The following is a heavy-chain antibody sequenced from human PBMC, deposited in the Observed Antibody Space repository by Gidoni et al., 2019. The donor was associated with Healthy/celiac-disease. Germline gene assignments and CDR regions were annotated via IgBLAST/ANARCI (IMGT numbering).Heavy chain of an antibody. D-gene: IGHD3-3*01. CDR3: ARDLEFHIDY. CDR1: GFTFSSYG. V-gene: IGHV3-33*01. CDR2: IWQDGSNK. J-gene: IGHJ4*02. Sequence: QVQLMASRGGMVQPGMSLRLSCAASGFTFSSYGVHWVRQAPGKVLEWVSVIWQDGSNKYYADSVKGRFTISIDNSKNTLYLQINSLIAEDTAVYYCARDLEFHIDYWGQGTLVTVSS.